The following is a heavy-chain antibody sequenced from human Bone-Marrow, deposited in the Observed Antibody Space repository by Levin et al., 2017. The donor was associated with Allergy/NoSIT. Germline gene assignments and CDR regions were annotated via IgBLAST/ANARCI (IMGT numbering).Heavy chain of an antibody. CDR2: ISSNSIYT. D-gene: IGHD2-8*01. Sequence: GGSLRLSCAASGFTFSDYYMSWIRQAPGKGLEWLSYISSNSIYTNYADSVKGRFTVSRDNAKNSVFLQMSSLRADDTAVYYCVRENGGGDYWGQGTLVTVSS. V-gene: IGHV3-11*06. J-gene: IGHJ4*02. CDR3: VRENGGGDY. CDR1: GFTFSDYY.